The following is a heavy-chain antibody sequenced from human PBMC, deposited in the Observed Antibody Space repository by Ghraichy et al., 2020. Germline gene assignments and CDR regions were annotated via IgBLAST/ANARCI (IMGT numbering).Heavy chain of an antibody. CDR1: GGSFSGYY. CDR2: INHSGST. D-gene: IGHD3-10*01. Sequence: SETLSLTCAVYGGSFSGYYWSWIRQPPGKGLEWIGEINHSGSTNYNPSLKSRVTISVDTSKNQFSLKLSSVTAADTAVYYCARGRRYYGRFDYLGQGTLVAVSS. V-gene: IGHV4-34*01. J-gene: IGHJ4*02. CDR3: ARGRRYYGRFDY.